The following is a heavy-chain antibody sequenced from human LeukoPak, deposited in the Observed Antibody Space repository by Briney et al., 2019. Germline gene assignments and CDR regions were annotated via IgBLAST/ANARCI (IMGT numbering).Heavy chain of an antibody. CDR1: GGSISSYY. CDR3: ARDSSSDDYYYYYMDV. D-gene: IGHD6-6*01. CDR2: IYTSGST. V-gene: IGHV4-4*07. Sequence: PSETLSLTCTVSGGSISSYYWSWIGQPAGKGLEWIGRIYTSGSTNYNPSLKSRVTMSVDTSKNQFSVKLSSVTAADTAVYYCARDSSSDDYYYYYMDVWGKGTTVTISS. J-gene: IGHJ6*03.